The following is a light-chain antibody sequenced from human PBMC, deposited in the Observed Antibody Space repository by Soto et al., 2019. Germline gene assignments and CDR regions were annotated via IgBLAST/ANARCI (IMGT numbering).Light chain of an antibody. V-gene: IGLV2-14*03. CDR2: DVS. J-gene: IGLJ1*01. Sequence: QSVLTQPASVSGSPGQSITISGTGTSSDIGGDNYVSWYQQLPGKVPKLIIYDVSNRPSGVSDRFSGSKSGNAASLTISGLQAEDEADYYCSSYTSTSTLYVFGTGTKVTVL. CDR3: SSYTSTSTLYV. CDR1: SSDIGGDNY.